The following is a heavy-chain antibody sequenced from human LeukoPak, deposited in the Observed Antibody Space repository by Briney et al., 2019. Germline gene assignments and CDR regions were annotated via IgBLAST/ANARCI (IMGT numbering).Heavy chain of an antibody. J-gene: IGHJ6*02. Sequence: PSETLSLTCTVSGGSISSGGYYWSWIRQHPGKGLEWIGYIYYSGSTYYNPSLKSRVTISVDTSKNQFSLKLSSVTAADTAVYYCARVGIVVPAAMSPLYYGMDVWGQGTTVTVS. CDR1: GGSISSGGYY. D-gene: IGHD2-2*01. V-gene: IGHV4-31*03. CDR3: ARVGIVVPAAMSPLYYGMDV. CDR2: IYYSGST.